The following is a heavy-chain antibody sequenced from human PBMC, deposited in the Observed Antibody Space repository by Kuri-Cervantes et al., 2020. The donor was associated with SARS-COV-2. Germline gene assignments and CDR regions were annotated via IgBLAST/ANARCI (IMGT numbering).Heavy chain of an antibody. CDR3: ARGRDKRYSSGSYYYYGMDV. D-gene: IGHD6-19*01. J-gene: IGHJ6*02. V-gene: IGHV4-34*01. CDR2: INHSGST. Sequence: SQTLSLTCAVYGGSFSGYYWSWIRQPPGKGLEWIEEINHSGSTNYNPSLKSRVTISVDTSKNQFSLKLSSVTAADTAVYYCARGRDKRYSSGSYYYYGMDVWGQGTTVTVSS. CDR1: GGSFSGYY.